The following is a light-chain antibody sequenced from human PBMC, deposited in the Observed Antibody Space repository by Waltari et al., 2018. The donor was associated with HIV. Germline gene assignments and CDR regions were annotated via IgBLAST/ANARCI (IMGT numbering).Light chain of an antibody. CDR2: GAS. CDR1: QTVNNNY. CDR3: QQYGALPFT. Sequence: DIVLTQSPGTLSVSPGERATLSCRASQTVNNNYLAWYQQKPGQAPRLLMSGASSRATGIPERFSGSGSGTDFTLTISRLEPDDFAVYYCQQYGALPFTFGPGTAVDIK. V-gene: IGKV3-20*01. J-gene: IGKJ3*01.